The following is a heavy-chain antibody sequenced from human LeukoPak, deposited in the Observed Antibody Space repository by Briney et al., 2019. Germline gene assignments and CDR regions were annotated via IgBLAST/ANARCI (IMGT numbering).Heavy chain of an antibody. J-gene: IGHJ6*03. CDR2: ISGSGGST. V-gene: IGHV3-23*01. CDR3: AKDSSSGSRCYYMDV. D-gene: IGHD3-22*01. Sequence: GGSLRLSCAASGFTFSSYAISWVRQAPGKGLQWVSAISGSGGSTFYADFVKGRFTISRDNSKNTLYLQMNSMRAEDTAVYYCAKDSSSGSRCYYMDVWGKGTTVTVSS. CDR1: GFTFSSYA.